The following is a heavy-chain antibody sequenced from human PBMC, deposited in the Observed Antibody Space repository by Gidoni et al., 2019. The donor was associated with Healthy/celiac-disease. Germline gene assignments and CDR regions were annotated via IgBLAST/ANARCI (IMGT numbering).Heavy chain of an antibody. CDR1: GFTFSRYA. V-gene: IGHV3-23*01. J-gene: IGHJ4*02. CDR3: AKDRAFGVVNPVDF. CDR2: ISGSGGST. D-gene: IGHD3-3*01. Sequence: EVRLLESGGGLVQPGGSLRLSCAASGFTFSRYAMSWVRQAPGKGLEWVSVISGSGGSTYYADSVKGRFTISRDNSENTLYLQMNSLRAEDTAVYYCAKDRAFGVVNPVDFWGQGTLVTVSS.